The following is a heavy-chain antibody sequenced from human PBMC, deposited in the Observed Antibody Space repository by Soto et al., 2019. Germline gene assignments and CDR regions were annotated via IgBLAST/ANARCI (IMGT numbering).Heavy chain of an antibody. CDR1: VNSVSSNSGA. CDR3: AVGYLSFDY. Sequence: SQTLSLTCAISVNSVSSNSGAWNWIRQSPSRGLEWLGRTYYRSKWYNDYAVSVKSRITINPDTSKNQFSLQLNSMTPEDTAVNYCAVGYLSFDYWGQGTLVTVFS. V-gene: IGHV6-1*01. D-gene: IGHD3-22*01. J-gene: IGHJ4*02. CDR2: TYYRSKWYN.